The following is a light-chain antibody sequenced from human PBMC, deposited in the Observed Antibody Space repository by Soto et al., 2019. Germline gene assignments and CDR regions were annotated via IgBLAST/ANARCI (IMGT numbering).Light chain of an antibody. V-gene: IGLV2-18*02. J-gene: IGLJ1*01. CDR2: EVS. CDR3: SSYTSSGTYV. CDR1: GSDVGSYNR. Sequence: QSVLTQPPSVSGSPGQSVTISCTGTGSDVGSYNRVSWYQQPPDTAPKLMLYEVSYRPPGVPDRFSGSKSGNTASLTISGLQAEDEADYYCSSYTSSGTYVFGTGTKVTVL.